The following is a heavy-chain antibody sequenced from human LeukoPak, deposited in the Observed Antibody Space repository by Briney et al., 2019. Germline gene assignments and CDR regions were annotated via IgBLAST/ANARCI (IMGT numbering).Heavy chain of an antibody. CDR3: ARSLIDYGGSYDAFDI. Sequence: SVKVSCKASGHTFTGYYMHWVRQAPGQGLEWMGGITPILGTANYAQKFQGRVTINADQSTSTAYMELSSLRSEDTAVYYCARSLIDYGGSYDAFDIWGQGTMVTISS. D-gene: IGHD4-23*01. J-gene: IGHJ3*02. CDR1: GHTFTGYY. CDR2: ITPILGTA. V-gene: IGHV1-69*10.